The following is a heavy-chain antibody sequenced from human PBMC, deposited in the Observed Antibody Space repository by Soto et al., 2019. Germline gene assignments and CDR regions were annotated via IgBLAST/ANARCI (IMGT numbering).Heavy chain of an antibody. D-gene: IGHD2-2*01. J-gene: IGHJ4*02. CDR3: AREGYCSTTTCYSPGYSDY. CDR2: IGSGNGAT. V-gene: IGHV3-48*01. Sequence: LRLSCAASGFSFSSYSMNWVRQAPGKGLEWVSYIGSGNGATNYADSVKGRFTISRDNAKSSVFLQMNSLRAEDTAVYYCAREGYCSTTTCYSPGYSDYWGQGALVTISS. CDR1: GFSFSSYS.